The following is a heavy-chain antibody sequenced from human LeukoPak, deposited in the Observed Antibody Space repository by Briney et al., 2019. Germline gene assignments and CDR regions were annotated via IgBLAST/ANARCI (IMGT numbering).Heavy chain of an antibody. J-gene: IGHJ4*02. CDR3: FNYAY. Sequence: GGSLRLSCAASGITVSTNYMSWVRQAPGKGLEWASVIYSDGSTSYADSVKGRFTLSRDNSKNTVYLQVSSLRVEDTAVYYCFNYAYWGQGTLVTVSS. CDR1: GITVSTNY. V-gene: IGHV3-66*01. CDR2: IYSDGST. D-gene: IGHD3-16*01.